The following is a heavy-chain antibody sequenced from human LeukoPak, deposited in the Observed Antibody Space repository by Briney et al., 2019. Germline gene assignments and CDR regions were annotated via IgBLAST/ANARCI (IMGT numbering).Heavy chain of an antibody. J-gene: IGHJ4*02. V-gene: IGHV3-53*01. CDR2: IYSGGNT. CDR1: GFSVSSDY. Sequence: PGGSLRLSCAASGFSVSSDYMSWVRQAPGKGLEWVSVIYSGGNTYYADSVKGRFTISRDHSKNTLYLQMNSLRAEDTAVYYCAGRQTFYDFSFDYWGQGTLVTVSP. CDR3: AGRQTFYDFSFDY. D-gene: IGHD3-3*01.